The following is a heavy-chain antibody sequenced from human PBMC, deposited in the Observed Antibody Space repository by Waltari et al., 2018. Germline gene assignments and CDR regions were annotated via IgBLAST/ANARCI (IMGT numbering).Heavy chain of an antibody. V-gene: IGHV3-30*02. CDR3: AKDNGRWLQPDY. Sequence: VQLVESGGGVVQPGGSLRLSCAASGFPFTRYGIHWVRQAPGKGLEWVSFIQYDGAKKYYADSAKGRFTISRDTSKNTVYLQMDSLRGEDTAIYYCAKDNGRWLQPDYWGQGTLVTVSS. CDR1: GFPFTRYG. CDR2: IQYDGAKK. J-gene: IGHJ4*02. D-gene: IGHD5-12*01.